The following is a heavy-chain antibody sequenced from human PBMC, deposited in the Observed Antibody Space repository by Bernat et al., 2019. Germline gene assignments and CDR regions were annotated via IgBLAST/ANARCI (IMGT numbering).Heavy chain of an antibody. CDR2: ISYDGSNK. V-gene: IGHV3-30-3*01. Sequence: QVQLVESGGGVVQPGRSLRLSCAASGFTFSSYAMHWVRQAPGKGLEWVAVISYDGSNKYYADSVKGRFTISRDNSKNTLYLQMNSLRAEDTAVYYCARALYYYDSSGPGAFDIWGQGTMFTVSS. D-gene: IGHD3-22*01. J-gene: IGHJ3*02. CDR1: GFTFSSYA. CDR3: ARALYYYDSSGPGAFDI.